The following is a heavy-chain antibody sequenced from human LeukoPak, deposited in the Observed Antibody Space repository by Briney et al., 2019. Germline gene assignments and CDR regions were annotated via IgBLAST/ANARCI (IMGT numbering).Heavy chain of an antibody. V-gene: IGHV3-23*01. D-gene: IGHD3-22*01. CDR3: AEAPYYYDSSGYPDY. CDR2: ISGSGGST. J-gene: IGHJ4*02. Sequence: GGSLRLSCAASGFTFSSYAMSWVRQAPGKGLEWVSAISGSGGSTYYADSVKGRFTISRDNSKNTLYLQMNSLRAEDTAVYYCAEAPYYYDSSGYPDYWGQGTLVTVSS. CDR1: GFTFSSYA.